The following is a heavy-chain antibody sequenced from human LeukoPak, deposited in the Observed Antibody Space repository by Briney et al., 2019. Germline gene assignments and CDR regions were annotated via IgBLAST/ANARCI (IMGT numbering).Heavy chain of an antibody. CDR2: INWNGGST. V-gene: IGHV3-20*04. CDR3: ARDEREAGYSYGFRPFDY. J-gene: IGHJ4*02. D-gene: IGHD5-18*01. Sequence: GGSLRLSCAASGFTFDDYGMSWVRQAPGKGLEWVSGINWNGGSTGYADSVKGRFTISRDNAKNSLYLQMNSLRAEDTALYYCARDEREAGYSYGFRPFDYWGQGTLVTVSS. CDR1: GFTFDDYG.